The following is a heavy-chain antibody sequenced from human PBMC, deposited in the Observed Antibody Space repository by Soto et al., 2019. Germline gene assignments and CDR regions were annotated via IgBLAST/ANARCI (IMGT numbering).Heavy chain of an antibody. J-gene: IGHJ4*02. D-gene: IGHD2-2*02. CDR2: IHHSGST. V-gene: IGHV4-4*02. CDR1: GGSISSSNW. Sequence: QVQLQESGPGLVKPSGTLSLTCAVSGGSISSSNWWCWVRQSPGKGLEWIGEIHHSGSTNYNPSLKSRVTLSVDKSRNHFSLGMNSVTAADTAVYYCVREAWLLNQWGQGTLVTVSS. CDR3: VREAWLLNQ.